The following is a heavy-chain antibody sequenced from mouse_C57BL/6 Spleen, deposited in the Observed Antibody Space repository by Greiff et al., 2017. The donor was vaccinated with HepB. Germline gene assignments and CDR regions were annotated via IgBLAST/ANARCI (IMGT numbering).Heavy chain of an antibody. J-gene: IGHJ4*01. CDR1: GYTFTSYG. V-gene: IGHV1-81*01. CDR2: IYPRSGNT. D-gene: IGHD4-1*01. CDR3: ARRGWDGAMDY. Sequence: VQLQQSGAELARPGASVKLSCKASGYTFTSYGISWVTQRTGQGLEWIGAIYPRSGNTYYNEKFKGKATLTADKSSSTAYMELRSLTSEDSAVYFCARRGWDGAMDYWGQGTSVTVSS.